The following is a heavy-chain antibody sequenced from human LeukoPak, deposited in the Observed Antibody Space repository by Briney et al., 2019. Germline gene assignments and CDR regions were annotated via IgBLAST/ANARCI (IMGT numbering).Heavy chain of an antibody. D-gene: IGHD5-18*01. J-gene: IGHJ4*02. CDR1: GHTFTNYW. V-gene: IGHV5-51*01. Sequence: GESLKISCQGSGHTFTNYWIGWVRQMPGKGLEWMGIIYPDDSDTRYSPSFRGQITISADKSISTAYLQWSSLKASDTAMYYCARPRRGDTYGPDYWGQGTLVTVSS. CDR3: ARPRRGDTYGPDY. CDR2: IYPDDSDT.